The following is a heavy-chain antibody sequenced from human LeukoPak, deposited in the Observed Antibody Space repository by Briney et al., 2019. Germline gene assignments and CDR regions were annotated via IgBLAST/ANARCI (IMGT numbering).Heavy chain of an antibody. CDR1: GGSISSYY. CDR2: IYYSGST. CDR3: ARKAGIAAAGMISYYYYGMDV. D-gene: IGHD6-13*01. V-gene: IGHV4-59*08. Sequence: KLSETLSLTCTVSGGSISSYYWSWLRQPPGKGLEWIGYIYYSGSTNYNPSLKSRVTISVDTSKNQFSLKLSSVTAADTAVYYCARKAGIAAAGMISYYYYGMDVWGQGTTVTVSS. J-gene: IGHJ6*02.